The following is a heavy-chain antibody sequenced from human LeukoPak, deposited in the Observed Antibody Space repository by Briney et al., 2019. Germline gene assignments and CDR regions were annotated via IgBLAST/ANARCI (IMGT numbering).Heavy chain of an antibody. CDR1: GDSVSSNSAA. D-gene: IGHD2-2*01. CDR2: TYYGSKWYN. CDR3: ARVAVVGKANWFDP. Sequence: SQTLSLTCAISGDSVSSNSAAWNWIRQSPSRGLEWLGRTYYGSKWYNDYAVFVKSRITINPDTSKNQFSLQLNSVTPEDTAVYYCARVAVVGKANWFDPWGQGTLVTVSS. J-gene: IGHJ5*02. V-gene: IGHV6-1*01.